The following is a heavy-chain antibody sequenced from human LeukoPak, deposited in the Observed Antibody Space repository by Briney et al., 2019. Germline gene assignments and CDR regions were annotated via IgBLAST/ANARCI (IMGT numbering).Heavy chain of an antibody. J-gene: IGHJ4*02. CDR2: INPNSGNT. V-gene: IGHV1-8*03. D-gene: IGHD3-10*01. CDR3: ARGFYISRRGWSARFGY. CDR1: GYTFTGYY. Sequence: ASVKVSCKASGYTFTGYYMHWVRQAPGQGLEWMGWINPNSGNTGYAQKFQGRVTITRNTSISTAYMELSSLRSEDTAVYYCARGFYISRRGWSARFGYWGQGTLVTVSS.